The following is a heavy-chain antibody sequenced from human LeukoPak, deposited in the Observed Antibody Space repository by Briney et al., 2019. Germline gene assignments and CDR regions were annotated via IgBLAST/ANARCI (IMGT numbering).Heavy chain of an antibody. CDR3: ARDRYYDSSGYLFFDY. V-gene: IGHV4-4*07. Sequence: SETLSLTCHISGTSMNIYYWSWIRQPAGKGLEWIGRIYTSGSTNYNPSLKSRVTMSVDTSKNQFSLKLSSVTAADTAVYYCARDRYYDSSGYLFFDYWGQGTLVTVSS. CDR1: GTSMNIYY. CDR2: IYTSGST. J-gene: IGHJ4*02. D-gene: IGHD3-22*01.